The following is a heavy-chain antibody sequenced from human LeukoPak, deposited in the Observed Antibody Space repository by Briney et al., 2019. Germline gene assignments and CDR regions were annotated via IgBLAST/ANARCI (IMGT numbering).Heavy chain of an antibody. V-gene: IGHV3-23*01. CDR3: AKDRSSWYVGDYFDY. CDR1: GFTFTSYA. J-gene: IGHJ4*02. D-gene: IGHD6-13*01. CDR2: ISGSGGST. Sequence: GGSLRLSCAASGFTFTSYAMSWVRQAPGKGLEWVSTISGSGGSTYYADSVKGRFTISRDNSKNTLSLQMNSLRAEDTAVYYCAKDRSSWYVGDYFDYWGQGTLVTVSS.